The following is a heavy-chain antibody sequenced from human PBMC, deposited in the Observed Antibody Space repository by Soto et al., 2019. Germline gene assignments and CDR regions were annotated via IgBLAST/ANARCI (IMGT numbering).Heavy chain of an antibody. CDR2: IYYSGST. V-gene: IGHV4-59*01. D-gene: IGHD3-10*01. CDR1: GGSISSYY. J-gene: IGHJ4*02. Sequence: PSETLSLTCTVSGGSISSYYWSWIRPPPGKGLEWIGSIYYSGSTNSSPSLKSRVTMSVDTSKNQFSLKLSAVIAADTAMYYCARYSYGSDYYFDYWGQGTLVTVSS. CDR3: ARYSYGSDYYFDY.